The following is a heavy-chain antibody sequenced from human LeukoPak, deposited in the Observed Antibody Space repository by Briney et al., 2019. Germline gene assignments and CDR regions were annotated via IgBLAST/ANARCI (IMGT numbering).Heavy chain of an antibody. D-gene: IGHD1-26*01. Sequence: PGGSLRLSCAASGFTFSDHYMDWVRQAPGKGLEWLGRTRNKANSYTTEYAASVKGRFTISKDDSKNSLYLQMNSLKTEDTAVYYCARDSGSYYFGYWGQGTLVTVSS. CDR2: TRNKANSYTT. V-gene: IGHV3-72*01. CDR1: GFTFSDHY. CDR3: ARDSGSYYFGY. J-gene: IGHJ4*02.